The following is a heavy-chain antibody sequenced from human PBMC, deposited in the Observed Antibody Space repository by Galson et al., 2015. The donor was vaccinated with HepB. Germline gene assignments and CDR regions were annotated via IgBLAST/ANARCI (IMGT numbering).Heavy chain of an antibody. CDR2: INTNTGNP. V-gene: IGHV7-4-1*02. CDR3: ARDLANYYDSLVGYGMDV. CDR1: GYTFTSYA. Sequence: SVKVSCKASGYTFTSYAMNWVRQAPGQGLEWMGWINTNTGNPTYAQGFTGRFVFSLDTSVSTAYLQISSLKAEDTAVYYCARDLANYYDSLVGYGMDVWGQGTTVTVSS. D-gene: IGHD3-3*01. J-gene: IGHJ6*02.